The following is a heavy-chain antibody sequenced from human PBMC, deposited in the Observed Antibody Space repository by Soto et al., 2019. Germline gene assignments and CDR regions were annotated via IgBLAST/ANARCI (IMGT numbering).Heavy chain of an antibody. V-gene: IGHV3-30*18. Sequence: GGSLRLSCAASGFTFSSYGMHWVRQAPGKGLEWVAVISYDGSNKYYADSVKGRFTISRDNSKNTLYLQMNRLRAEDTDVYYSAKDGNYYGSGSFGFGKPYYYYYGMDVWGQGTTVTVSS. CDR2: ISYDGSNK. CDR3: AKDGNYYGSGSFGFGKPYYYYYGMDV. D-gene: IGHD3-10*01. CDR1: GFTFSSYG. J-gene: IGHJ6*02.